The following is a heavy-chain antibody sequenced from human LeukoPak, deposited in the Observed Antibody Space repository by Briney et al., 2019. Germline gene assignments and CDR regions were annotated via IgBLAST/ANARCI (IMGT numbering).Heavy chain of an antibody. J-gene: IGHJ4*02. D-gene: IGHD3-10*01. CDR2: ISAYNGNT. V-gene: IGHV1-18*01. CDR3: AREFRGVTRYFDY. CDR1: GYTFTSYG. Sequence: ASVKVSCKASGYTFTSYGISWVRQAPGQGLEWMGWISAYNGNTNYAQKLQGRVTMTRDMSTSTVYMELSSLRSEDTAVYYCAREFRGVTRYFDYWGQGTLVTVSS.